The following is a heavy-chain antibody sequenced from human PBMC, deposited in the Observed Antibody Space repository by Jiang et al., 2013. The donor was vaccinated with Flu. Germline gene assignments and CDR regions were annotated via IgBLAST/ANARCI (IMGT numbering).Heavy chain of an antibody. CDR1: GGSISSYY. CDR2: IYYSGST. V-gene: IGHV4-59*01. J-gene: IGHJ5*02. Sequence: GSGLVKPSETLSLTCTVSGGSISSYYWSWIRQPPGKGLEWIGYIYYSGSTNYNPSLKSRVTISVDTSKNQFSLKLSSVTAADTAVYYCARGQLTCSSTSCYDWFDPGAREPWSPSPQ. CDR3: ARGQLTCSSTSCYDWFDP. D-gene: IGHD2-2*01.